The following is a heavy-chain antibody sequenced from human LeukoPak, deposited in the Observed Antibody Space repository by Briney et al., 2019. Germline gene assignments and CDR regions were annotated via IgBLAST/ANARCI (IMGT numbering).Heavy chain of an antibody. CDR1: GFTFSSYA. CDR3: AKANSPYYYDSGGYSTFDH. J-gene: IGHJ4*02. Sequence: GGSLRLSCAASGFTFSSYAMNWVRQAPGKGLEWVSGMSGSGASPYYADSVKGRFTMSRDNSKNTVYLQMNSLRAEDTAVYYCAKANSPYYYDSGGYSTFDHWGQGTLVTVSS. V-gene: IGHV3-23*01. D-gene: IGHD3-22*01. CDR2: MSGSGASP.